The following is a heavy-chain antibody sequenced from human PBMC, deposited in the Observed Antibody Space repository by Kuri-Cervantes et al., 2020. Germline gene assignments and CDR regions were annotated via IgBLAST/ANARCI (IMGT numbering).Heavy chain of an antibody. J-gene: IGHJ3*02. Sequence: GESLKISCAASGFTFSSYAIHWVRQAPGKGLEWVAVISYDGSNKYYADSVKGRFTISRDNSKNTLYLQMNSLRAEDTAVYYCARQSIQSAFDIWGQGTMVTVSS. CDR3: ARQSIQSAFDI. D-gene: IGHD3-3*02. CDR1: GFTFSSYA. CDR2: ISYDGSNK. V-gene: IGHV3-30-3*01.